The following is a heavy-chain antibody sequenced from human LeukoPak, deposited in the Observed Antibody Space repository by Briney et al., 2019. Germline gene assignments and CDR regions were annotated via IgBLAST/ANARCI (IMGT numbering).Heavy chain of an antibody. CDR3: ARSVGGYYYVGSGYYFDY. CDR2: ISAYNGNT. D-gene: IGHD3-22*01. V-gene: IGHV1-18*01. CDR1: GYTFTSYG. Sequence: ASVKVSCKASGYTFTSYGISWVRQAPGQGLEWMGWISAYNGNTNYAQKLQGRVTMTTDTSTSTAYMELRSLRSDDTAVYYCARSVGGYYYVGSGYYFDYWGQGTLVTVSS. J-gene: IGHJ4*02.